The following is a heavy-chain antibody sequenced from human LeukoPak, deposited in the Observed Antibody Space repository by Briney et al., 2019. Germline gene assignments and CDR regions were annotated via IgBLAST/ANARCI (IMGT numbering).Heavy chain of an antibody. CDR2: ISYDGSNK. CDR3: AKDRWFGELDDAFDI. Sequence: GGSLRLSCAASEFTFSSYAMHWVRQAPGKGLEWVAVISYDGSNKYYADSVKGRFTISRDNSKNTLYLQMNSLRAEDTAVYYCAKDRWFGELDDAFDIWGQGTMVTVSS. V-gene: IGHV3-30*04. J-gene: IGHJ3*02. CDR1: EFTFSSYA. D-gene: IGHD3-10*01.